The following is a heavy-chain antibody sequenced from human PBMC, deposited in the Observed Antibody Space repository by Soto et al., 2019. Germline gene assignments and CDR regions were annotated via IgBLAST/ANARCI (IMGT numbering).Heavy chain of an antibody. CDR1: GGSINSTNF. J-gene: IGHJ6*02. CDR3: VRRSYGDYVYQYYGMDV. D-gene: IGHD4-17*01. CDR2: IFHSGST. Sequence: QVQLQESGPGLVKPSGTLSLTCAVSGGSINSTNFWSWVRQPPGKGLEWIGEIFHSGSTNYNPSLKRRVTISIARSKNQFSLSLSSVTAADTAVYYCVRRSYGDYVYQYYGMDVWGQGTTVTVSS. V-gene: IGHV4-4*02.